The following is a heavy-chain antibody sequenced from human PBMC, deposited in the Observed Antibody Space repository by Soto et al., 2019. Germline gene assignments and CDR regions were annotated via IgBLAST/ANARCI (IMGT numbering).Heavy chain of an antibody. V-gene: IGHV3-73*02. CDR3: SRLGFSSTWYGLNY. CDR2: IKSKGENYAT. Sequence: EVQVVESGGGLAQPGGSLKLSCAASGLTFSDFALHWVRLASGKGLEWVGRIKSKGENYATAYAASVKGRFTISRDDSQNTAYLQMDSLKTDDTAVYYCSRLGFSSTWYGLNYWGHGTLVTVSS. D-gene: IGHD6-13*01. CDR1: GLTFSDFA. J-gene: IGHJ4*01.